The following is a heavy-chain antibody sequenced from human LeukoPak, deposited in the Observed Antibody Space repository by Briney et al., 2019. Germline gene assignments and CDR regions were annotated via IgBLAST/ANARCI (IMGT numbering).Heavy chain of an antibody. CDR2: INQYGSEK. V-gene: IGHV3-7*05. CDR3: ARDFYGPYYYYGMDV. J-gene: IGHJ6*02. Sequence: GGSLRLSCAASGFTFSSYWMSWVRQAPRKGLEWVANINQYGSEKYHVDSVKARFTISRDNARKSLSLQMNSLRAEDTAVYYCARDFYGPYYYYGMDVWGQGTTVTVSS. D-gene: IGHD2/OR15-2a*01. CDR1: GFTFSSYW.